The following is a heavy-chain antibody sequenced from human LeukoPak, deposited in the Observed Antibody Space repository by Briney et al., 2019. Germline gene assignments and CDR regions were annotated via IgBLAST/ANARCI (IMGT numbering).Heavy chain of an antibody. CDR1: GLTFSSYS. Sequence: PGGSLRLSCAASGLTFSSYSMNWVRQAPGKGLEWVSYISSSSSTIYYADSVKGRFTISRDNAKNSLYLQMNSLRAEDTAVYYCARETVLGTVTTTSYYYYYYMDVWGKGTTVTVSS. CDR2: ISSSSSTI. V-gene: IGHV3-48*01. D-gene: IGHD4-17*01. CDR3: ARETVLGTVTTTSYYYYYYMDV. J-gene: IGHJ6*03.